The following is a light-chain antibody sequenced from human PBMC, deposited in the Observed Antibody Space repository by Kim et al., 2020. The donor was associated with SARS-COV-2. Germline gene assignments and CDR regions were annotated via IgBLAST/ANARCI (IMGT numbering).Light chain of an antibody. CDR1: QSVSSA. J-gene: IGKJ1*01. CDR3: QQYDDWPPWT. Sequence: FPGKTATLSCRASQSVSSAVAWYQQTAGLAPRLLIYDASTRATGIPVRFSGSVSGTDFTLTISSLQSEDLAVYHCQQYDDWPPWTFGQGTKVDIK. CDR2: DAS. V-gene: IGKV3-15*01.